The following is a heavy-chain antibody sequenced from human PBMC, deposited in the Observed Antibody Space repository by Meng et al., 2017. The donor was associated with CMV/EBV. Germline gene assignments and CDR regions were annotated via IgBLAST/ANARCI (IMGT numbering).Heavy chain of an antibody. CDR1: GFTFSSYA. CDR3: AKDLYYYDSSGPFDY. CDR2: ISGSGGST. J-gene: IGHJ4*02. V-gene: IGHV3-23*01. D-gene: IGHD3-22*01. Sequence: LSLTCAASGFTFSSYAMSWVRQAPGKGLEWVSAISGSGGSTYYADSVKGRFTISRDNSKNTLYLQMNSLRAEDTAVYYCAKDLYYYDSSGPFDYWGQGTLVTVSS.